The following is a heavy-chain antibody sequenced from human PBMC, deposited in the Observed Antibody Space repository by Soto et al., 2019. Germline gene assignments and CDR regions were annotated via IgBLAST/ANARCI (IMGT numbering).Heavy chain of an antibody. CDR3: AREGGDGVDH. CDR1: GGSISGDY. Sequence: PSETLSLTCTVSGGSISGDYWSWIRQPPGKGLEYIGYIYYSGSTYYNPSLKSRVSISVDTSKNRFSLQLTSVTVADTAVYYCAREGGDGVDHWGQGTLVTVSS. CDR2: IYYSGST. D-gene: IGHD3-16*01. V-gene: IGHV4-59*12. J-gene: IGHJ4*02.